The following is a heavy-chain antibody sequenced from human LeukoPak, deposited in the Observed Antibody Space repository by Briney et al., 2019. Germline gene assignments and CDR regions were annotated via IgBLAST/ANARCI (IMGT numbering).Heavy chain of an antibody. V-gene: IGHV3-23*01. CDR3: AKDEGYSGYQRYGMDV. Sequence: GGSLRLSCAASRFTFSIYAMNWVRQAPGKGLEWVSTISGSGGSTYYADSVKGRFTISRDNSKNTPYLQMNSLRAEDTAVYYCAKDEGYSGYQRYGMDVWGQGTTVTVSS. CDR1: RFTFSIYA. CDR2: ISGSGGST. J-gene: IGHJ6*02. D-gene: IGHD5-12*01.